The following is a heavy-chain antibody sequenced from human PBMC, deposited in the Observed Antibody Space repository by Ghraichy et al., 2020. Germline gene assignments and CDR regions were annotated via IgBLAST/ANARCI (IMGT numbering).Heavy chain of an antibody. J-gene: IGHJ5*02. V-gene: IGHV3-23*01. Sequence: GESLNISCAASGFTFSSYAMSWVRQAPGKGLEWVSAISGSGGSTYYADSVKGRFTISRDNSKNTLYLQMNSLRAEDTAVYYCAKDGVAISRNWFDPWGQGTLVTVSS. CDR3: AKDGVAISRNWFDP. CDR2: ISGSGGST. D-gene: IGHD2-8*01. CDR1: GFTFSSYA.